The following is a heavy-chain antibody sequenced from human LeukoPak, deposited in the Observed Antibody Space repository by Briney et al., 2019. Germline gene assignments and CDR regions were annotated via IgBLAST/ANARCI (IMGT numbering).Heavy chain of an antibody. CDR2: INPHSGGT. D-gene: IGHD3-10*01. Sequence: ASVKVSCKASGYTXTGYYMYWVRQAPEQGLEWMGWINPHSGGTNYAQKFQGRVTMTRDTSISTAYMELSRLRSDDRAVYYCARVRITMVRGVIISNGFDIWGQGTMVTVSS. J-gene: IGHJ3*02. CDR1: GYTXTGYY. CDR3: ARVRITMVRGVIISNGFDI. V-gene: IGHV1-2*02.